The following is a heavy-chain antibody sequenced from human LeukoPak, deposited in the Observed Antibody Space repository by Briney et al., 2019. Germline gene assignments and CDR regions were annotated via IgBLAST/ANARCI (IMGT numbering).Heavy chain of an antibody. J-gene: IGHJ4*02. Sequence: GGSLRLSCAASGFTFSSYAMSWVRQAPGKGLEWVSAISGSGGSTYYADSVKGRFTISRDNSKNTLYLQMNSLRAEDTAVYYCAKGISVVPAAIPGYYFDYWGQGTLVTVSS. D-gene: IGHD2-2*01. V-gene: IGHV3-23*01. CDR2: ISGSGGST. CDR3: AKGISVVPAAIPGYYFDY. CDR1: GFTFSSYA.